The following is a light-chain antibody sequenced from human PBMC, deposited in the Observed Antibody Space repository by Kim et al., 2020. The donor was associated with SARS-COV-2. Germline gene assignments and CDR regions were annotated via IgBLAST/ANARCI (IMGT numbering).Light chain of an antibody. CDR1: SGHSSYA. CDR2: LNSDGSH. J-gene: IGLJ3*02. Sequence: SVKLTCTLSSGHSSYAIAWHQQQPEKGPRYLMKLNSDGSHSKGDGIPDRFSGSSSGAERYLTISSLQSEDEADYYCQTWGTGTWVFGGGTKLTVL. V-gene: IGLV4-69*01. CDR3: QTWGTGTWV.